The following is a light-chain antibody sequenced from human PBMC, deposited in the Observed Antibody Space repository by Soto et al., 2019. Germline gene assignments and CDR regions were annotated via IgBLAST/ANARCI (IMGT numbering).Light chain of an antibody. J-gene: IGKJ1*01. CDR1: QSISSY. CDR3: QQYNSYSL. CDR2: DAS. Sequence: DIQMTPSPSTLSASVGDRVTITCRASQSISSYLNWYQQKPGKAPKLLISDASSWESGVPSRFSGSGSGTEFTLTISSLQPDDFATYYCQQYNSYSLFGQGTKVDIK. V-gene: IGKV1-5*01.